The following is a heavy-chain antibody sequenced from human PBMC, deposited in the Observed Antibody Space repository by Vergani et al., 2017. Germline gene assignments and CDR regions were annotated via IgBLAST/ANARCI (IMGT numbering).Heavy chain of an antibody. D-gene: IGHD5-12*01. J-gene: IGHJ5*02. Sequence: QVQLVQSGAEVKKPGASVKVSCKASGYTFTGYYMHWVRQAPGQGLEWMGWINPNSGGTNYAQKFQGRVTITADESTSTAYMELSSLRSEDTAVYYCARDRKVPEDRMATINWFDPWGQGTLVTVSS. CDR3: ARDRKVPEDRMATINWFDP. V-gene: IGHV1-2*02. CDR1: GYTFTGYY. CDR2: INPNSGGT.